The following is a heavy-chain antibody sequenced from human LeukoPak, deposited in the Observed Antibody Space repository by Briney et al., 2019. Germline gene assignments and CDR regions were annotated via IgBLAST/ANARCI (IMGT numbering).Heavy chain of an antibody. D-gene: IGHD3-10*01. Sequence: SETLSLTCTVSGVSISSSNSYWGWIRQPPGKGLEWIGSIYYSGNTYYNASLKSRVTISVDTSKNQFSLKLSSVTAADTAVYYCATHLVGGSNWFDPWGQGTLVTVSS. CDR2: IYYSGNT. CDR3: ATHLVGGSNWFDP. CDR1: GVSISSSNSY. V-gene: IGHV4-39*01. J-gene: IGHJ5*02.